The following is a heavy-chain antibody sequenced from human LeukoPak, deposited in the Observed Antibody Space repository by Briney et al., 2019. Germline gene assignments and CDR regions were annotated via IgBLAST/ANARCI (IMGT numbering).Heavy chain of an antibody. CDR2: ISSNGGTT. V-gene: IGHV3-23*01. J-gene: IGHJ4*02. CDR3: VKDLFCSSTSCYMFDY. D-gene: IGHD2-2*02. Sequence: GGSLRLSCAASGFTFSNYAMSWVRQAPGKGLEWVSAISSNGGTTYYADSVMGRFTISRDNSKNTLHLQMNSLRAEDAALYYCVKDLFCSSTSCYMFDYWGQGTQVTVSS. CDR1: GFTFSNYA.